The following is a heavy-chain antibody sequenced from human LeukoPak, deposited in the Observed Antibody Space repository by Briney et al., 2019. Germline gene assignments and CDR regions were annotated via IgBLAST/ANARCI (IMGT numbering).Heavy chain of an antibody. CDR3: ASGYDLPY. Sequence: TGGSLRLSCAASTFTFSSYEMNWVRQAPGKGLEWISYISRSGSTTHYADSVKGRFTISRDNAKNSLYLQMNSLRAEDTAVYYCASGYDLPYWGQGTLVTVSS. V-gene: IGHV3-48*03. CDR1: TFTFSSYE. CDR2: ISRSGSTT. J-gene: IGHJ4*02. D-gene: IGHD5-12*01.